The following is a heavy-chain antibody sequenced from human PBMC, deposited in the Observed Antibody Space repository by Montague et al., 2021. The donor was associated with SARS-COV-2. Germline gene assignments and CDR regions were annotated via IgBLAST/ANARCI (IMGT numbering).Heavy chain of an antibody. J-gene: IGHJ5*02. CDR3: ARDAGIAATGLNWFDP. CDR2: IYTSGST. D-gene: IGHD6-13*01. Sequence: TLSLTCTVSGGSISSGSYFWSWIRQPAGKGLEWIGRIYTSGSTNYNPSLKSRVTISVDTSKNQFSLKLSSVTAADTAVYYCARDAGIAATGLNWFDPWGQGTLVTASS. CDR1: GGSISSGSYF. V-gene: IGHV4-61*02.